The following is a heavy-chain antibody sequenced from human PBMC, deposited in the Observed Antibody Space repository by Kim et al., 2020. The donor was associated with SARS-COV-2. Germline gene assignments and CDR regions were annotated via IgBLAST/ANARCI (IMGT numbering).Heavy chain of an antibody. CDR3: ARDIRGALRGIVVVPAATFDP. J-gene: IGHJ5*02. CDR1: GGSISSSSYY. D-gene: IGHD2-2*01. CDR2: IYYSGST. Sequence: SETLSLTCTVSGGSISSSSYYWGWIRQPPGKGLEWIGSIYYSGSTYYNPSLKSRVTIAVDTSKNQFSLKLSSVTAADTAVYYCARDIRGALRGIVVVPAATFDPWGQGNLVTVSS. V-gene: IGHV4-39*02.